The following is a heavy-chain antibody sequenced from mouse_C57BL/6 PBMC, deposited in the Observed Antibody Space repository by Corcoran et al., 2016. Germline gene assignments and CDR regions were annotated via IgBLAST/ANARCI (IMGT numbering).Heavy chain of an antibody. V-gene: IGHV1-75*01. D-gene: IGHD3-2*02. Sequence: QVQLQQSGPEMVKPGASVKISCKASGYTFTDYYIHWVKQRPGQGLEWIGWIFPGSGSTYYNEKCKGKATLTVDKSSSTAYMLLSSRTSEDSAVYFGERSLRGSSGRFDYWGQGTTLTVSS. CDR1: GYTFTDYY. CDR3: ERSLRGSSGRFDY. CDR2: IFPGSGST. J-gene: IGHJ2*01.